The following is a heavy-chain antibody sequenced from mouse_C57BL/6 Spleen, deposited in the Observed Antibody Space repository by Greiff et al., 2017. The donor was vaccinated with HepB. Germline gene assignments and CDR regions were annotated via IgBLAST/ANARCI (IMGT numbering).Heavy chain of an antibody. J-gene: IGHJ4*01. V-gene: IGHV1-82*01. Sequence: QVQLQQSGPELVKPGASVKISCKASGYAFSSSWMNWVKQRPGKGLEWIGRIYPGDGDTNYNGKFKGKATLTADKSSSTAYMQLSSLTSEDSAVYFCATYGNHTLYYAMDYWGQGTSVTVSS. D-gene: IGHD2-1*01. CDR3: ATYGNHTLYYAMDY. CDR1: GYAFSSSW. CDR2: IYPGDGDT.